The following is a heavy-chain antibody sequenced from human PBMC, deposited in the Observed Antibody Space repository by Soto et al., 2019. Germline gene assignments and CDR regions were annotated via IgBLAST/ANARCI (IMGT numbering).Heavy chain of an antibody. Sequence: QLQLQESGPGLVKPSETLSLTCTVSGGSISSSSYYWGWIRHPPGKGLEWIGSIYYSGSTYYNPSLKSRVTISVDTSKNQFSLKLSSVTAADTAVYYCARKVYFDYWGQGTLVTVSS. CDR1: GGSISSSSYY. CDR2: IYYSGST. J-gene: IGHJ4*02. CDR3: ARKVYFDY. V-gene: IGHV4-39*01.